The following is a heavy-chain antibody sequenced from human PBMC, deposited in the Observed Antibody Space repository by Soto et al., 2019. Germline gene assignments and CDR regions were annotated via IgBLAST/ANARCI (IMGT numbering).Heavy chain of an antibody. Sequence: GGSLRLSCAASGFTFSSYAMSWVRQAPGKGLEWVSAISGSGGSTYYADSVKGRFTISRDNSKNTLYLQMNSLRAEDTAVYYCADYRDYYDSSGPETPTRFDYWGQGTLVTVSS. V-gene: IGHV3-23*01. CDR2: ISGSGGST. CDR3: ADYRDYYDSSGPETPTRFDY. D-gene: IGHD3-22*01. CDR1: GFTFSSYA. J-gene: IGHJ4*02.